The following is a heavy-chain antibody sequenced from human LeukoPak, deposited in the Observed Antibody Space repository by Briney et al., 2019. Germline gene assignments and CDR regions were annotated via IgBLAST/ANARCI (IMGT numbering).Heavy chain of an antibody. CDR1: GYTLTELS. CDR2: FDPEDGET. D-gene: IGHD6-19*01. V-gene: IGHV1-24*01. Sequence: GASVKVSCKVSGYTLTELSMHWVRQAPGEGLEWMGGFDPEDGETIYAQKFQGRVTMTEDTSTDTAYMELSSLRSEDTAVYYCASNAGYSSGWYAIDAFDIWGQGTMVTVSS. J-gene: IGHJ3*02. CDR3: ASNAGYSSGWYAIDAFDI.